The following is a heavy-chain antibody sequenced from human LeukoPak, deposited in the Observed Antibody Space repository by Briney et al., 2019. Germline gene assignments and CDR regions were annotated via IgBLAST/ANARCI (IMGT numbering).Heavy chain of an antibody. J-gene: IGHJ4*02. Sequence: GGSLRLSCAASGFTFSSYEMNWVRQAPGKGLEWVSYVSSSGSTIYYADSVKGRFTISRDNAKNSLYLQINSLRVEDTAVYYCARTLMGGGALDYWGQGTLVTVSS. V-gene: IGHV3-48*03. CDR2: VSSSGSTI. CDR1: GFTFSSYE. D-gene: IGHD3-10*01. CDR3: ARTLMGGGALDY.